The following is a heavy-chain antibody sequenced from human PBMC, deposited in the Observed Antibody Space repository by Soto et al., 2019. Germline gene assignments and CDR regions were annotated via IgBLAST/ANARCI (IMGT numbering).Heavy chain of an antibody. D-gene: IGHD3-3*01. CDR3: ARAKITIFGGADY. Sequence: ESVGGVVQPGRSLRLSCAVSGFSFSSYPMHWVRQAPGKGLEWVAVISHDGSHTYFADSVKGRFTISRDNSKNTLFLQMNSLRTEDTVVYYCARAKITIFGGADYWGQGTLVTVSS. CDR2: ISHDGSHT. J-gene: IGHJ4*02. V-gene: IGHV3-30-3*01. CDR1: GFSFSSYP.